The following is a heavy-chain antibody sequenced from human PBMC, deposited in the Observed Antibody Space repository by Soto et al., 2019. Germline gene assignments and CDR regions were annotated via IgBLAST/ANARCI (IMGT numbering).Heavy chain of an antibody. CDR3: ARGIKYGAYSRWFDP. D-gene: IGHD4-17*01. V-gene: IGHV1-8*01. CDR2: MNPNSGNT. CDR1: GYTFTSYD. Sequence: QVQLVQSGAEVKKPGASVKVSCKASGYTFTSYDINWVRQATGQGLEYLGWMNPNSGNTAYVQKFQGSVTMTWDTSITSAYVELTSLRSEDTAVYFCARGIKYGAYSRWFDPCGQGTLVTVAS. J-gene: IGHJ5*02.